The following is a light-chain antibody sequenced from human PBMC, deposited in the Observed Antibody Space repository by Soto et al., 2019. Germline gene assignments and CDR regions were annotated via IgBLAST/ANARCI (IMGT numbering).Light chain of an antibody. V-gene: IGKV3-15*01. CDR1: QSVSSY. J-gene: IGKJ5*01. Sequence: EIVMTQSPATLSVSPGERATLSCRASQSVSSYLAWYQQKPGQAPRLLIYGASTRATDIPARFSASGSGTEFTLTISSLQSEDFAVYYCQQYNNWPLTFGQGTRLEIK. CDR2: GAS. CDR3: QQYNNWPLT.